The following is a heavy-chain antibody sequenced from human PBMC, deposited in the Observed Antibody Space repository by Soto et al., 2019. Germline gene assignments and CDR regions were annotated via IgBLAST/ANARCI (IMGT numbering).Heavy chain of an antibody. D-gene: IGHD3-22*01. Sequence: PGGSLRLSCAASGFTFSTYAMTWVRQAPGKGLEWLSAITGSGGGTYYADSVKGRFTISRDNSKNTLYLQMNSLRAEDTAVYYCAKAPLMIVVVTSDYWGQGTLVTVSS. CDR1: GFTFSTYA. J-gene: IGHJ4*02. V-gene: IGHV3-23*01. CDR2: ITGSGGGT. CDR3: AKAPLMIVVVTSDY.